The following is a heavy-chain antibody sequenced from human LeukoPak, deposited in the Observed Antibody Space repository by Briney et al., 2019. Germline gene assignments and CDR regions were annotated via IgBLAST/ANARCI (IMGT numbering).Heavy chain of an antibody. Sequence: SETLSLTCTVSGGSISSYYWSWIRQPPGKGLEWIGFIYYSGSTHYKPSLKSRGTISVDTSKNQYSLKLSSVTAADTAVYYCARASSYDILTGYSDNWFDPWGQGTLVTVSS. D-gene: IGHD3-9*01. CDR3: ARASSYDILTGYSDNWFDP. V-gene: IGHV4-59*01. J-gene: IGHJ5*02. CDR2: IYYSGST. CDR1: GGSISSYY.